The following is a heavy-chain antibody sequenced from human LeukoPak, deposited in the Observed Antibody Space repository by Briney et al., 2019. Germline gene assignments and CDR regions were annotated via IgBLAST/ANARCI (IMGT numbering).Heavy chain of an antibody. Sequence: SETLSLTCTVSGGSISSYYWSWIRQSPGEGLEWIGYIHYRGSTNYNPSLKSRVTISVDTSKNQFSLKLSSLTAADTAVHYCARAHGGNFYYFDYWGQGTLVTVSS. CDR1: GGSISSYY. J-gene: IGHJ4*02. CDR3: ARAHGGNFYYFDY. V-gene: IGHV4-59*01. CDR2: IHYRGST. D-gene: IGHD4-23*01.